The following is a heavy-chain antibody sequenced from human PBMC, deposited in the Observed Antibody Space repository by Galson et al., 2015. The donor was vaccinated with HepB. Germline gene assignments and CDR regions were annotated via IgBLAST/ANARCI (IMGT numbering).Heavy chain of an antibody. Sequence: SLRLSCAASGFTFSSYAMHWVRQAPGKGLEYVSAISSNGGSTYYADSVKGRFTISRDNSKNTLYLQMSSLRAEDTAVYYCVKDQRYYYDSYGMDVWGQGTTVTVSS. CDR1: GFTFSSYA. J-gene: IGHJ6*02. CDR3: VKDQRYYYDSYGMDV. CDR2: ISSNGGST. V-gene: IGHV3-64D*06.